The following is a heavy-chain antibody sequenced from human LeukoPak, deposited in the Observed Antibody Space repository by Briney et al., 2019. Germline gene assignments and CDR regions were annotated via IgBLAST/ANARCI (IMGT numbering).Heavy chain of an antibody. D-gene: IGHD3-9*01. V-gene: IGHV3-73*01. CDR2: IRSKAISYAT. CDR1: GFTFSGSA. CDR3: TRGDRGYFDWLLSCY. Sequence: GGSLRLSCAASGFTFSGSAMHWVRQASGKGLEWVGRIRSKAISYATAYAASVKGRFTISRDDSKNTAYLQMNSLKTEDTAVYYCTRGDRGYFDWLLSCYWGQGTLVTVSS. J-gene: IGHJ4*02.